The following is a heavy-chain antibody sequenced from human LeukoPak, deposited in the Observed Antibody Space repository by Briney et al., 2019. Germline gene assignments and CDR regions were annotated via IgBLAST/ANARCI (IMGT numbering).Heavy chain of an antibody. V-gene: IGHV3-30-3*01. CDR1: GFTFSTYA. CDR3: ARGGWDYYDSSGLSRYYFDY. Sequence: PGRSLRLSCTASGFTFSTYAMHWVRQAPGKGLEWVAVISYDGSNKYYADSVKGRFTISRDNSKNTLYLQMNSLRAEDTAVYYCARGGWDYYDSSGLSRYYFDYWGQGTLVTVSS. CDR2: ISYDGSNK. J-gene: IGHJ4*02. D-gene: IGHD3-22*01.